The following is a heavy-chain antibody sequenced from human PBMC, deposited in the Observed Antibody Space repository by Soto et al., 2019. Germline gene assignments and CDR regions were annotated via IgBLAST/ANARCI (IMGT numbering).Heavy chain of an antibody. D-gene: IGHD3-3*01. V-gene: IGHV4-4*07. CDR3: ARGQRFSDWFDP. CDR2: IYSSGST. J-gene: IGHJ5*02. CDR1: GRAISGYY. Sequence: QVQLQESGPGLVKPSETLSLNCTVTGRAISGYYWTWMRLSAGGGLEWIGRIYSSGSTNYNPSLKSRVTISLDTSMNHFSLRLSSVTAEDTAVYFCARGQRFSDWFDPWGQGTLVTVSS.